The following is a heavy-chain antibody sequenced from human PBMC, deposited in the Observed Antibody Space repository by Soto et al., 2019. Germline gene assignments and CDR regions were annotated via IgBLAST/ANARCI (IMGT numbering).Heavy chain of an antibody. V-gene: IGHV3-49*04. CDR2: IRSTPYGGAT. Sequence: GGSLSLSCSTTGFTFADYAMSWVRQAPGKGLEWVGFIRSTPYGGATEYAASVKGRFVISRDDSENVVYLQMNGLKTGDTAVYYCTREETKYLYEASNYYWGQGTLVTVSS. D-gene: IGHD3-10*01. CDR3: TREETKYLYEASNYY. CDR1: GFTFADYA. J-gene: IGHJ4*02.